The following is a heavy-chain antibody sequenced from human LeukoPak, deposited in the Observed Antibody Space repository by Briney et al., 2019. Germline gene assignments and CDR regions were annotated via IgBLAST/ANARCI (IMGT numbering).Heavy chain of an antibody. V-gene: IGHV3-21*01. J-gene: IGHJ4*02. CDR1: GFTFSSYS. Sequence: KPGGSLRLSCAASGFTFSSYSMNWVRQAPGKGLEWVSSISSSSSYIYYADSVKGRFTISRDNAKNSLYLQMNSLRAEDTAVYYCAREPGYCSGGSCYYFDYWGQGTLVTVSS. D-gene: IGHD2-15*01. CDR3: AREPGYCSGGSCYYFDY. CDR2: ISSSSSYI.